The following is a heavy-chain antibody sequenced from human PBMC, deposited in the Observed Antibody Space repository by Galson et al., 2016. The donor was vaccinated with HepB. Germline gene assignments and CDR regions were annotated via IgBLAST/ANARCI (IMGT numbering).Heavy chain of an antibody. CDR2: ISGSGGNT. CDR3: AKDSFQSSPLLY. Sequence: SLRLSCAASGFPFSSYTMSWVRQAPGKGLEWVSVISGSGGNTYYVDSVKGRFTISRDNSKNTLYLQMNSLRVEDTAVYYCAKDSFQSSPLLYWGQGTLVTVSS. CDR1: GFPFSSYT. V-gene: IGHV3-23*01. J-gene: IGHJ4*02. D-gene: IGHD1-26*01.